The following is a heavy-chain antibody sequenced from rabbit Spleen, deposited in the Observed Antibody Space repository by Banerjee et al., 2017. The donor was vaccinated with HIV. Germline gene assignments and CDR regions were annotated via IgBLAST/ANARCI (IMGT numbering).Heavy chain of an antibody. CDR2: ILGGSSGAT. V-gene: IGHV1S40*01. CDR3: ARDLVGVIGWNFYW. D-gene: IGHD1-1*01. CDR1: GIVFSSYYF. Sequence: QSLQESGGDLVKPEGSLTLTCTVSGIVFSSYYFDSMCWVRQAPGKGLEWNACILGGSSGATSYANWATGRFTNSKTSSTTVTLPLASLTAADTATYFCARDLVGVIGWNFYWWGPGTLVTVS. J-gene: IGHJ6*01.